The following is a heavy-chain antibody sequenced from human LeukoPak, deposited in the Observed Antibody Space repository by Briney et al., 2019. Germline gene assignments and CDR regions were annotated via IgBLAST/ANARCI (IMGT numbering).Heavy chain of an antibody. V-gene: IGHV4-59*01. J-gene: IGHJ3*02. D-gene: IGHD5-12*01. Sequence: SETLSLTCTVSGASMSEYYWTWIRQPPGKGLEWLGHIHPSGSTYSNLSLRSRVTISVDTSKNQFSLKLSSVTAADTAVYYCARGTGYSGYAAFDIWGQGTMVTVSS. CDR2: IHPSGST. CDR3: ARGTGYSGYAAFDI. CDR1: GASMSEYY.